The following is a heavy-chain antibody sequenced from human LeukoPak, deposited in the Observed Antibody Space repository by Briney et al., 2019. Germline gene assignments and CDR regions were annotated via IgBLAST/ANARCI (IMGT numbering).Heavy chain of an antibody. CDR3: ARAYLELRAAYYYGMDV. V-gene: IGHV4-31*03. CDR1: GGSISSGDYY. CDR2: IYYSGST. D-gene: IGHD1-7*01. J-gene: IGHJ6*02. Sequence: SETLSLTCPVSGGSISSGDYYWSWIRQHPGKGLEWIGYIYYSGSTYYNPSLKSRATISLDTSKKQFSLKLSSVTAADTAVYYCARAYLELRAAYYYGMDVWGQGTTVTVSS.